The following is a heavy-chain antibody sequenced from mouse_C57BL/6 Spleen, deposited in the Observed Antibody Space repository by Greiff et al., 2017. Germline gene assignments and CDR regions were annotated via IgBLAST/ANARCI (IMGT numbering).Heavy chain of an antibody. CDR2: IYPGDGDT. V-gene: IGHV1-82*01. J-gene: IGHJ2*01. Sequence: VQRVESGPELVKPGASVKISCKASGYAFSSSWMNWVKQRPGKGLEWIGRIYPGDGDTNYNGKFKGKATLTADKSSSTAYMQLSSLTSEDSAVYFCAKEGYGKFDYWGQGTTLTVSS. D-gene: IGHD2-10*02. CDR1: GYAFSSSW. CDR3: AKEGYGKFDY.